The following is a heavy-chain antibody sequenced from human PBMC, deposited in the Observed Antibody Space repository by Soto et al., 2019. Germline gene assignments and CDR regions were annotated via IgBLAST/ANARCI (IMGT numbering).Heavy chain of an antibody. Sequence: QITLKESGPTLVKPTQTLTLTCTFSGFSLSTSGVGVGWIRQSPGKTLEWLALIYWDDDKRYSPSLKGRPTNTEERSTDKLGVTMTNMDLVDNAKYYWSRKFCGGGSRYWNYFDYWGQGTLVTVSS. J-gene: IGHJ4*02. CDR2: IYWDDDK. D-gene: IGHD2-21*01. CDR1: GFSLSTSGVG. CDR3: SRKFCGGGSRYWNYFDY. V-gene: IGHV2-5*02.